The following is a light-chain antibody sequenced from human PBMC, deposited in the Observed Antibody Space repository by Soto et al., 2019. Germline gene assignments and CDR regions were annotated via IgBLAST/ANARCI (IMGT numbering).Light chain of an antibody. J-gene: IGKJ5*01. V-gene: IGKV3-15*01. CDR2: GTS. CDR1: QTVSSN. Sequence: EIVRTQSPATLSVSPGERATLSCRASQTVSSNLAWYQQKPGQAPRLLIYGTSARATGIPARFSGSGSGTDFTLTISSLEPEDFAVYYCQQRSNWPLGQGTRLEIK. CDR3: QQRSNWP.